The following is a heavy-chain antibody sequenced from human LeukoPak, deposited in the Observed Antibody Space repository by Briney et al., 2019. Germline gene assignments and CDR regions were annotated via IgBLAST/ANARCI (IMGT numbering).Heavy chain of an antibody. CDR1: GFTFSSYS. D-gene: IGHD1-26*01. CDR2: ISSSSSYI. J-gene: IGHJ4*02. Sequence: GGSLRLSCAASGFTFSSYSMNWVRQAPGKGLEWVSSISSSSSYIYYADSVKGRFTISRDNAKNSLYLQMNSLRAEDTAVYYCARDSTYSGSSDYRGQGTLVTVSS. CDR3: ARDSTYSGSSDY. V-gene: IGHV3-21*01.